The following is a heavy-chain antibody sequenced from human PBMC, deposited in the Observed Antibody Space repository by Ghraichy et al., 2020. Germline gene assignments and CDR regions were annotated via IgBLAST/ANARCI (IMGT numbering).Heavy chain of an antibody. V-gene: IGHV3-23*01. J-gene: IGHJ4*01. Sequence: GGSLRLTCAASGFTFSTYAMSWVRQAPGKGLEYVSAIIGSGTSTYYADSVKGRFTISRDNSENTLYLHMNSLRAEDTAVYYCAKESLYGSGSYSAYDLDYWGHGTLVTVSS. CDR3: AKESLYGSGSYSAYDLDY. CDR1: GFTFSTYA. D-gene: IGHD3-10*01. CDR2: IIGSGTST.